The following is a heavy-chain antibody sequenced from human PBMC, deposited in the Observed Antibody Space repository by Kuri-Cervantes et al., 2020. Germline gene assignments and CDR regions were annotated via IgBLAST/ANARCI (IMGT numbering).Heavy chain of an antibody. CDR1: GYTFTSYY. D-gene: IGHD2-2*02. V-gene: IGHV1-69*06. CDR2: IIPIFGTA. Sequence: SVKVSCKASGYTFTSYYMHWVRQAPGQGLEWMGGIIPIFGTANYAQKFQGRVTITADKSTSTAYMELSSLRSEDTAVYYCARGDVVPAAISFYYYMDVWGKGTTVTVSS. J-gene: IGHJ6*03. CDR3: ARGDVVPAAISFYYYMDV.